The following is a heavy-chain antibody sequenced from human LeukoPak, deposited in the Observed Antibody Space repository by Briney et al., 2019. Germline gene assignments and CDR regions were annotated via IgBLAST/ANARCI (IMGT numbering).Heavy chain of an antibody. J-gene: IGHJ4*02. CDR1: GGSISSGGYY. CDR3: ARGGVEWELYSGLD. V-gene: IGHV4-30-2*01. Sequence: SETLSLTCTVSGGSISSGGYYWSWIRQPPGKGLEWIGYIYHSGSTYYNPSLKSRVTISVDRSKNQFSLKLSSVTAADTAVYYCARGGVEWELYSGLDWGQGTLVTVSS. D-gene: IGHD1-26*01. CDR2: IYHSGST.